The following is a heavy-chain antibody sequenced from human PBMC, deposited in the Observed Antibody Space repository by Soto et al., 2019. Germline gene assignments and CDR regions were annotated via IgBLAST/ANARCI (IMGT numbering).Heavy chain of an antibody. D-gene: IGHD6-13*01. Sequence: ASVKVSCKASGYTFTGYYMHWVRQAPGQGLEWMGWINPNSGGTNYAQKFQGWVTMTRDTSISTAYMELSRLRSDDTAVYYCARGSSWDHYYYGMDVWGQGTTVTVSS. CDR3: ARGSSWDHYYYGMDV. V-gene: IGHV1-2*04. J-gene: IGHJ6*02. CDR1: GYTFTGYY. CDR2: INPNSGGT.